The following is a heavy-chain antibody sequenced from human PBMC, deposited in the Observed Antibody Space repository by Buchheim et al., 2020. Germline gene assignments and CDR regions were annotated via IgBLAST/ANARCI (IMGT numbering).Heavy chain of an antibody. CDR3: ARDLDSSAAFFDY. CDR1: GFTFSDHY. Sequence: EVQLAESGGGLVQPGGSLRLSCVASGFTFSDHYMDWVRQAPGKGLEWVGRIRDKSHSYSTEYAPSVKGRFTISRDDSQNSLFLQVNSLKTEDTAVYYCARDLDSSAAFFDYWGQGTL. J-gene: IGHJ4*02. V-gene: IGHV3-72*01. D-gene: IGHD3-22*01. CDR2: IRDKSHSYST.